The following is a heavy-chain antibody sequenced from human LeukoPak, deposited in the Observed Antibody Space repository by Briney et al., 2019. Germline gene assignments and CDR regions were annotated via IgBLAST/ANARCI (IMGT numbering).Heavy chain of an antibody. V-gene: IGHV3-48*03. D-gene: IGHD6-13*01. J-gene: IGHJ4*02. CDR3: ARISGAAAQHFDY. Sequence: GGSLRLSCAASGFTYSSFEMNWVRQAPGKGLEWLSYISGANTIYYADSVKGRFTISRDNAKKSLYLQMNSLRGEDTAVYYCARISGAAAQHFDYWGQGTVVTVSS. CDR1: GFTYSSFE. CDR2: ISGANTI.